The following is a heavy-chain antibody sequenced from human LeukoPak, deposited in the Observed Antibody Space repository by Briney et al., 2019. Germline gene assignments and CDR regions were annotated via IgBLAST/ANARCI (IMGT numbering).Heavy chain of an antibody. CDR2: IFWDDND. CDR3: SHRHNLGVTGPVVTFDS. V-gene: IGHV2-5*02. Sequence: SGPTLLKPTQTLTLTCTFSGFSLSTGGMGVGWIRQPPGKALEWLAFIFWDDNDHYSPSLKNRLTITKDTSQNQVILPMTNMDPVDTATYYCSHRHNLGVTGPVVTFDSWGQGTLVTVSS. D-gene: IGHD2-21*02. J-gene: IGHJ5*01. CDR1: GFSLSTGGMG.